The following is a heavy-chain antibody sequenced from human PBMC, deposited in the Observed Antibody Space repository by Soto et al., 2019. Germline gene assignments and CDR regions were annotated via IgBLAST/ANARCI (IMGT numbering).Heavy chain of an antibody. J-gene: IGHJ6*02. CDR1: SRSMNNGGYY. Sequence: SLTCSVSSRSMNNGGYYWSWIRQLPGKGLEWTGYIYSNGDTYYNPSLKSRVTISVATSKSQFSLNLTSVTAADTAVYYCARRGGSSSRYYYYALDVWGQGTTVTVS. CDR3: ARRGGSSSRYYYYALDV. D-gene: IGHD6-6*01. V-gene: IGHV4-31*03. CDR2: IYSNGDT.